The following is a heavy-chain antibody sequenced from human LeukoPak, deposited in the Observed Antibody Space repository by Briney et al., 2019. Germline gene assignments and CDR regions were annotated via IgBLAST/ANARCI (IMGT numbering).Heavy chain of an antibody. CDR1: GGSVSGYY. V-gene: IGHV4-59*02. CDR3: ARDGAAAGNWFDP. J-gene: IGHJ5*02. D-gene: IGHD6-13*01. Sequence: SETLSLTCVVSGGSVSGYYWGWIRQPPGKGLEWIGYIYYSGSTNYNPSLKSRVTISVDTSKNQFSLKLSSVTAADTAVYYCARDGAAAGNWFDPWGQGTLVTVSS. CDR2: IYYSGST.